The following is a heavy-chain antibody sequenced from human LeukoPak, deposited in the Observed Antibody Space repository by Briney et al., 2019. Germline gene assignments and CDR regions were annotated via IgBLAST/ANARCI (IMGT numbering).Heavy chain of an antibody. V-gene: IGHV4-34*01. CDR1: GGSFSGYY. CDR3: ARGGDCSSTSCTGAWGFDP. J-gene: IGHJ5*02. Sequence: PSETLSLTCAVYGGSFSGYYWSRIRQPPGKGLEWIGEINHSGSTNYNPSLKSRVTISVDTSKNQFSLKLSSMTAADTAVYYCARGGDCSSTSCTGAWGFDPWGQGTLVTVSS. D-gene: IGHD2-2*01. CDR2: INHSGST.